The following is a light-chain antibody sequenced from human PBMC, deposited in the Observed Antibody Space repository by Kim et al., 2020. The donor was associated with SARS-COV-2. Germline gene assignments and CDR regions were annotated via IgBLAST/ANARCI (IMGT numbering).Light chain of an antibody. V-gene: IGLV2-23*02. Sequence: GHSFTIACTGTSSDVGNYNLVSWYQQHPDKAPKLMIYEVTKRPSGVSNRFSGSKSGNTASLTISGLQAEDEADYYCCSYASSTTVVFGGGTQLTVL. CDR1: SSDVGNYNL. CDR2: EVT. CDR3: CSYASSTTVV. J-gene: IGLJ2*01.